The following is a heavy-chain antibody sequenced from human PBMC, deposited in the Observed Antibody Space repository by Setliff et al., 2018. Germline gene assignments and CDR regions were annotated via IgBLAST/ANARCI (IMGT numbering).Heavy chain of an antibody. CDR2: LYAGGST. Sequence: KPSETLSLTCTVSGGSISSGLYYWSWIRQPAGRGLEWIGRLYAGGSTNYNPSHKSRATISGDTSNDRLSLRLTSVTAADTAVYYCARGWVLGAFDIWGQGTMVTVS. V-gene: IGHV4-61*02. J-gene: IGHJ3*02. CDR1: GGSISSGLYY. CDR3: ARGWVLGAFDI. D-gene: IGHD2-8*01.